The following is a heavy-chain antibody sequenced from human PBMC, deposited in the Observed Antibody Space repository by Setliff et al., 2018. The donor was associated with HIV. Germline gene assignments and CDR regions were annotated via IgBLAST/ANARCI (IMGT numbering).Heavy chain of an antibody. CDR1: GGSISSGGYY. Sequence: KTSETLSLTCTVSGGSISSGGYYWGWIRQHPGKGLEWVGYIYYSGSTYYNPSLKSRVTISVDTSKNQFSLKLSPVTAADTAVYYCARKGKYYYDSSGYSNWGQGTLVTVSS. CDR3: ARKGKYYYDSSGYSN. CDR2: IYYSGST. J-gene: IGHJ4*02. D-gene: IGHD3-22*01. V-gene: IGHV4-31*03.